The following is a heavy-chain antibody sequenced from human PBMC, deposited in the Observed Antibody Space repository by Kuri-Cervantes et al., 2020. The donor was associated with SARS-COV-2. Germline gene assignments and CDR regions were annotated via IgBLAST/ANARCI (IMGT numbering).Heavy chain of an antibody. V-gene: IGHV4-39*01. CDR1: GGSLIRSSYY. Sequence: SETLSPTFIVPGGSLIRSSYYWCWIRQPRGKGLEWICSTYYSGSTHYNPSLKSPVSVSIDTSKNQFSLKVTSVTAGDTAVYCCVRHLGGYGDSGFDCWGQGTLVTVSS. CDR2: TYYSGST. D-gene: IGHD4-17*01. CDR3: VRHLGGYGDSGFDC. J-gene: IGHJ4*02.